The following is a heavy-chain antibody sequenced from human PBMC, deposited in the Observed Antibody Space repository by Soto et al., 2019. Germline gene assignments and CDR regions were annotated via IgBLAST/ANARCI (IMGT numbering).Heavy chain of an antibody. CDR1: GGTFSSYA. D-gene: IGHD4-17*01. CDR2: IIPIFGTA. CDR3: ARGGSTVTKNYYGMDV. V-gene: IGHV1-69*13. J-gene: IGHJ6*02. Sequence: EASVKVSCKASGGTFSSYAISWVRQAPGQGLEWMGGIIPIFGTANYAQKFQGRVTITADESTSTAYMELSSLRSEDTAVYYCARGGSTVTKNYYGMDVWGQGTTVTVSS.